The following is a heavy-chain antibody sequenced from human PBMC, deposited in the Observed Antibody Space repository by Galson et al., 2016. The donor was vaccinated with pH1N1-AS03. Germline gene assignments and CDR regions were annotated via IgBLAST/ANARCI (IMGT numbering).Heavy chain of an antibody. CDR3: VRGLTYHFGSGSFF. CDR2: ISPIFGSA. J-gene: IGHJ4*02. CDR1: GGTLNNYA. V-gene: IGHV1-69*06. Sequence: SVKVSCKASGGTLNNYAINWVRQAPGQGLEWMGGISPIFGSANHAQKFQGRVTITADIFTNTVYMELSSLSSEDTAVYYCVRGLTYHFGSGSFFWGQGTLVTVSS. D-gene: IGHD3-10*01.